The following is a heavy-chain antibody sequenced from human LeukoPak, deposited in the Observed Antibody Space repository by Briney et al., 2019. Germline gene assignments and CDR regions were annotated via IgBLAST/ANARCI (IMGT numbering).Heavy chain of an antibody. CDR3: AKGYQWLPFDY. V-gene: IGHV3-23*01. D-gene: IGHD5-12*01. CDR2: ISASGGTT. Sequence: GGSLRLSCAASGFTFSNYAMSWVRQLPGKGLEWVSSISASGGTTYYADSVKGRFTISRDNSRNTLYLQMNSLRAEDTAVYYCAKGYQWLPFDYGGQGTLVTVSS. CDR1: GFTFSNYA. J-gene: IGHJ4*02.